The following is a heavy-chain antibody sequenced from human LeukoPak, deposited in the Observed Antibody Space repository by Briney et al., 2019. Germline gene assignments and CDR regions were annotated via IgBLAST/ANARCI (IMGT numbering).Heavy chain of an antibody. CDR2: IYTGGST. D-gene: IGHD2-21*02. CDR3: ARVSCGGDCNNLLWYFDL. CDR1: GFIVSINH. Sequence: GGALRLSCAASGFIVSINHMSWVRQAPGKGLEWVSVIYTGGSTYYADSVRGRFTISRDDSKNTLYLQMNSLRAEDTAVYYCARVSCGGDCNNLLWYFDLWGRGTLVTVAS. V-gene: IGHV3-53*01. J-gene: IGHJ2*01.